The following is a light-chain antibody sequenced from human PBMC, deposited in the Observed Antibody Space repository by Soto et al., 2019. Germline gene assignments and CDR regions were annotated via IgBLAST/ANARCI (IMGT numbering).Light chain of an antibody. CDR3: QRYETAVYT. Sequence: EIVLTQSPGTLSLSPGERATLSCRASQNFRNSYLAWYQQKPGQAPRLLIYGVSARATGITDRFSGSGSGTDFTLTISSLEPEDFAVYYCQRYETAVYTFGEGTKLEL. V-gene: IGKV3-20*01. J-gene: IGKJ2*01. CDR2: GVS. CDR1: QNFRNSY.